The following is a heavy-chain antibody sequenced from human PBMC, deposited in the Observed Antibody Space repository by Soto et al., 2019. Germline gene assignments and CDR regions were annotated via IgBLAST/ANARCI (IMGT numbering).Heavy chain of an antibody. Sequence: QVQLVESGGGVVQPGRSLRLSCAASGFTFSSYGMHWVRQAPGKGLEWVAVIWYDGSNKYYADSVKGRFTISRDNSKNTLYLQMNSLRAEDTAVYYCARGKPHCDPWGQGNLVTVSS. CDR2: IWYDGSNK. V-gene: IGHV3-33*01. CDR1: GFTFSSYG. J-gene: IGHJ5*02. D-gene: IGHD3-10*01. CDR3: ARGKPHCDP.